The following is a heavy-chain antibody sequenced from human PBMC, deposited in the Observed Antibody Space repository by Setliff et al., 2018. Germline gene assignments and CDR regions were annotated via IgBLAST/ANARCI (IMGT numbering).Heavy chain of an antibody. J-gene: IGHJ5*02. Sequence: PSETLSLTCVVSNFSLSSGYFWAWVRQPPGKGLEWLGSIYYSGSTYYNPSLKRRATISLDTSKNQFSLKLNSVTAADTAVYYCARDPVKPLVNWFDPWGQGTLVTVSS. V-gene: IGHV4-38-2*01. CDR3: ARDPVKPLVNWFDP. CDR2: IYYSGST. D-gene: IGHD3-10*01. CDR1: NFSLSSGYF.